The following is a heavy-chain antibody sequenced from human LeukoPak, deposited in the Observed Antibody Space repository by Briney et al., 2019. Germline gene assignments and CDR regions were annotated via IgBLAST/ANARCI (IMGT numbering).Heavy chain of an antibody. CDR2: IYHSGRT. Sequence: SETLSLTCSVSGYSLSSGFYWGWIRQPPGKGLEWIGSIYHSGRTYFNPSLKSRVTMSVETSKNQFSLKLDSVTAADTAVYYCARDPECGGDCYSTRAGGYWGQGTLVTVSS. D-gene: IGHD2-21*01. V-gene: IGHV4-38-2*02. CDR1: GYSLSSGFY. J-gene: IGHJ4*02. CDR3: ARDPECGGDCYSTRAGGY.